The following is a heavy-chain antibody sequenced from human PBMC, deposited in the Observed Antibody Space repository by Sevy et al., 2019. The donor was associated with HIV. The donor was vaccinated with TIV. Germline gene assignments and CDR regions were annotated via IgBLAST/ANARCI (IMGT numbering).Heavy chain of an antibody. CDR2: INWNGDDT. CDR1: GFTFDDYT. CDR3: AKERNYGRDCLYFQH. J-gene: IGHJ1*01. V-gene: IGHV3-43*01. Sequence: GGSLRLSCAASGFTFDDYTMHWVRQAPGKGLEWVSLINWNGDDTYYADSVKGRFTISRDNSRNSLYLQMNSLRTEDTALYYCAKERNYGRDCLYFQHWGQGTLVTVSS. D-gene: IGHD2-21*02.